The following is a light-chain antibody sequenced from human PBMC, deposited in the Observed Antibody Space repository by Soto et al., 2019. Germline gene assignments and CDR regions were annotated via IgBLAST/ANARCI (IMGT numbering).Light chain of an antibody. CDR2: DAS. Sequence: XXLTXXPXTLSLSPGERATLSCRASQSVSSYLAWYQQKPGQAPRLLIYDASNRATGIPARFSGSGSGTDFTLTISSLEPEDFAVYYCQQRSNWPPLTFGQGTKVEIK. J-gene: IGKJ1*01. CDR1: QSVSSY. CDR3: QQRSNWPPLT. V-gene: IGKV3-11*01.